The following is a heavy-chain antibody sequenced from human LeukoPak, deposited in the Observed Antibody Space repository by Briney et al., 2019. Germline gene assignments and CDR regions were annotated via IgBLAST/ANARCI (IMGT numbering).Heavy chain of an antibody. CDR1: GFTFSSYW. CDR2: INSDGSST. J-gene: IGHJ4*02. V-gene: IGHV3-74*01. Sequence: GGSLRLSCAASGFTFSSYWMHWVRQAPGKGLEWVSRINSDGSSTTYADSVKGRFTISRDNAKNTLYLQMNSLRAEDTAVYYCARDPSYSENLDYWGQGTLVTVSS. D-gene: IGHD1-26*01. CDR3: ARDPSYSENLDY.